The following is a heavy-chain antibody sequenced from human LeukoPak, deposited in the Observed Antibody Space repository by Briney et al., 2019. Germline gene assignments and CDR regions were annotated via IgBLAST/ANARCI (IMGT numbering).Heavy chain of an antibody. CDR2: IYPDDSDT. CDR1: GYSFTSYW. D-gene: IGHD2-8*01. Sequence: GESLKISXKGSGYSFTSYWIGWVRQMPGKGLEWMGIIYPDDSDTRYSPSFEGQVIISVDKSINTAYLQWSSLKASDTATYYCARHGHCTNGVCYSNYYYYMDVWGKGTTVTASS. J-gene: IGHJ6*03. V-gene: IGHV5-51*01. CDR3: ARHGHCTNGVCYSNYYYYMDV.